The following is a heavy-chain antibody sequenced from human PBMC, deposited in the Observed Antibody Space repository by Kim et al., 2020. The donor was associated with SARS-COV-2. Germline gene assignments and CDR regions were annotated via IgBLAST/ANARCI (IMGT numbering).Heavy chain of an antibody. CDR1: GYTFTSYG. J-gene: IGHJ5*02. Sequence: ASVKVSCKASGYTFTSYGISWVRQAPGQGLEWMGWISAYNGNTNYAQKVQGRVTMTTDTSTSTAYMELRSLRSDDTAVYYCARDSSYYDILTGYYRKYNWFDPWGQGTLVTGSS. D-gene: IGHD3-9*01. V-gene: IGHV1-18*01. CDR3: ARDSSYYDILTGYYRKYNWFDP. CDR2: ISAYNGNT.